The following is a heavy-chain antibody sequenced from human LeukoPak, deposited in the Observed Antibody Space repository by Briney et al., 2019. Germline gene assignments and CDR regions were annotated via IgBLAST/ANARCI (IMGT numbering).Heavy chain of an antibody. CDR3: AREGWFGDVYYYYYYGMDV. D-gene: IGHD3-10*01. CDR2: IKQDGSEK. Sequence: ETLSLTCTVSGGSISSYYWSWVRQAPGKGLEWVANIKQDGSEKYYVDSVKGRFTISRDNAKNSLYLQMNSLRAEDTAVYYCAREGWFGDVYYYYYYGMDVWGQGTTVTVSS. J-gene: IGHJ6*02. CDR1: GGSISSYY. V-gene: IGHV3-7*01.